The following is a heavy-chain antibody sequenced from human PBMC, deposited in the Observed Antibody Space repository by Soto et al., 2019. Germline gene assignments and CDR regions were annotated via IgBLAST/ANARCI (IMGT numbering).Heavy chain of an antibody. D-gene: IGHD3-10*01. V-gene: IGHV1-69*13. CDR3: ARDPAGRITMVRGVIITSPDYYYYYGMDV. CDR1: GGTFSSYA. J-gene: IGHJ6*02. Sequence: AASVKVSCKASGGTFSSYAISWVRQAPGQGLEWMGGIIPIFGTANYAQKFQGRVTITADESTSTAYMELSSLRSEDTAVYYCARDPAGRITMVRGVIITSPDYYYYYGMDVWGQGTTVTVSS. CDR2: IIPIFGTA.